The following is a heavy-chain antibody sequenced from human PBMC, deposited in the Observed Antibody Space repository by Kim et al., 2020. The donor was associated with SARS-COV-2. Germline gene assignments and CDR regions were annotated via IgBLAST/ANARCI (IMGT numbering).Heavy chain of an antibody. Sequence: GGSLRLSCAASGFTVSSNYMSWVRQAPGKGLEWVSIIYSGGSTYYADSVKGRFTISRHNSKNTLYLQMNSLGAEDTAVYYCARGGGAGTIYYYYYGMDVWGQGTTVTVSS. D-gene: IGHD1-7*01. V-gene: IGHV3-53*04. J-gene: IGHJ6*02. CDR1: GFTVSSNY. CDR3: ARGGGAGTIYYYYYGMDV. CDR2: IYSGGST.